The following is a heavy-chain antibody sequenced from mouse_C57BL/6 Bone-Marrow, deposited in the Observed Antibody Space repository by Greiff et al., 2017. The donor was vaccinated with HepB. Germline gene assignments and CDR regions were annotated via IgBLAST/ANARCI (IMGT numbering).Heavy chain of an antibody. CDR2: IDPENGDT. CDR1: GFNIKDDY. D-gene: IGHD2-2*01. V-gene: IGHV14-4*01. J-gene: IGHJ3*01. Sequence: VQLQQSGAELVRPGASVKLSCTASGFNIKDDYMHWVKQRPEQGLEWIGWIDPENGDTEYASKFQGKATITADTSSNTAYLQLSSLTSEDTAVYYCTLDLLWLRRGFAYWGQGTLVTVSA. CDR3: TLDLLWLRRGFAY.